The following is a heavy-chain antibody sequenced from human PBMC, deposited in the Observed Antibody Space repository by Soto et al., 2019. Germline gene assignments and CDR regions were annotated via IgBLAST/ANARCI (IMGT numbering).Heavy chain of an antibody. J-gene: IGHJ4*02. D-gene: IGHD3-22*01. V-gene: IGHV4-61*01. CDR2: IYYSGST. CDR1: GGSVSSGSYY. Sequence: PSETLSLTCTVSGGSVSSGSYYWSWIRQPPGKGLEWIGYIYYSGSTNYNPSLKSRVTISVDTSKNQFSLKLSSVTAADTAVYYCARGEGDYYDSSGYYYWGQGTLVTVSS. CDR3: ARGEGDYYDSSGYYY.